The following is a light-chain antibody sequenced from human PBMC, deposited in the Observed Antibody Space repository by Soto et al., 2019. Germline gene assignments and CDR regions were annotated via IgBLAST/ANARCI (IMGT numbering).Light chain of an antibody. CDR2: KAS. V-gene: IGKV1-5*03. CDR3: QHYNSYSEA. CDR1: ENINMW. J-gene: IGKJ1*01. Sequence: IQMTQSPSTLSASVGDRVTITCRASENINMWLAWYQQKPGKAPKLLIYKASTLKSGVPSRFSGSGSGTEFTLTISSLQPDDFATYYCQHYNSYSEAFGQGTKVDI.